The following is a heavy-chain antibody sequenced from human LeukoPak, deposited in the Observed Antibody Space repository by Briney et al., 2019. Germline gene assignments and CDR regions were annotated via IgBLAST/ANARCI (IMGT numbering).Heavy chain of an antibody. J-gene: IGHJ4*02. Sequence: GGSLRLSCAASGFTVSTNCMSWVRQAPGKGLEWVSVIYSDSSTYYADSVKGRFTISRDNSKNTLYLQMNSLRAEDTAVYYCARDTHSSGYYGGSHYWGQGTLVTVSS. V-gene: IGHV3-66*02. CDR1: GFTVSTNC. CDR2: IYSDSST. D-gene: IGHD3-22*01. CDR3: ARDTHSSGYYGGSHY.